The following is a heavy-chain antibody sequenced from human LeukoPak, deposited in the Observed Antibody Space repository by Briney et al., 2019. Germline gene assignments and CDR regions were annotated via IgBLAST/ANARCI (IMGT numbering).Heavy chain of an antibody. J-gene: IGHJ4*02. V-gene: IGHV4-59*08. CDR3: ARHLNNCGDDCYIFDY. D-gene: IGHD2-21*01. Sequence: SETLSLTCTVSGGSIFSYYWSWIRQPPGKGLEWMGYIYYSGSTNYNPSLKSRVTISVDTSKNQFSLRVGSVTAADTAVYYCARHLNNCGDDCYIFDYWGQGTLVAVSS. CDR1: GGSIFSYY. CDR2: IYYSGST.